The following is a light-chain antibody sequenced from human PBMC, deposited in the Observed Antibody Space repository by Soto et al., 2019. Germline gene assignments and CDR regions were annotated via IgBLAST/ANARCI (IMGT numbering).Light chain of an antibody. Sequence: SYELTQPPSGSVAPGKTASVACGGSNIGSKSVHWYQKKSGQAPVLVMYYDSDRPSGIPERFSGSNSGNTDTLTISRVEAGDEADYYRPVWDISSSHVVFGGGTQVTVL. CDR3: PVWDISSSHVV. J-gene: IGLJ3*02. V-gene: IGLV3-21*01. CDR1: NIGSKS. CDR2: YDS.